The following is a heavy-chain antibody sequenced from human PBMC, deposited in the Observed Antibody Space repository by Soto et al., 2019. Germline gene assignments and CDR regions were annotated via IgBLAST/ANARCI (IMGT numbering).Heavy chain of an antibody. CDR1: GFSLSTSYVG. CDR3: AHASGAGNSAYFDY. Sequence: QITLKESGPTLVKPTQTLTLTCTFSGFSLSTSYVGVGWIRQPPGKALEWLVVIYWDDDERCSPSLKSRLTITKDTSKNRLVLTMTNMDPVDTSTYYCAHASGAGNSAYFDYWGQGILVTVSS. D-gene: IGHD6-13*01. J-gene: IGHJ4*02. CDR2: IYWDDDE. V-gene: IGHV2-5*02.